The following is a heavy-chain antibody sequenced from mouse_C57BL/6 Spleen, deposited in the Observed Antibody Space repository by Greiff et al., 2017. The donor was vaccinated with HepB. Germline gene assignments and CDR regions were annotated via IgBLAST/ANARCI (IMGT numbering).Heavy chain of an antibody. J-gene: IGHJ2*01. V-gene: IGHV14-4*01. Sequence: EVQLQESGAELVRPGASVKLSCTASGFNIKDDYMHWVKQRPEQGLEWIGWIDPENGDTEYASKFQGKATITADTSSNTAYLQLSSLTSEDTAVYYCTRALGKGYWGQGTTLTVSS. CDR1: GFNIKDDY. CDR2: IDPENGDT. CDR3: TRALGKGY. D-gene: IGHD3-1*01.